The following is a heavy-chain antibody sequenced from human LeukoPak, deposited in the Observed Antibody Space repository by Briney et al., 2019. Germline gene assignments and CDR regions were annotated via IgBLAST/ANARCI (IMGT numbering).Heavy chain of an antibody. J-gene: IGHJ5*02. CDR3: ARSGGMVRGVIPNVWFDP. V-gene: IGHV4-59*01. D-gene: IGHD3-10*01. CDR1: GGSISSYY. CDR2: IYYSGST. Sequence: PSETLSLTCTVSGGSISSYYWSWIRQPPGEGLEWIGYIYYSGSTNYNPSLKSRVTISVDTSKNQFSLKLSSVTAADTAVYYCARSGGMVRGVIPNVWFDPWGQGTLVTVSS.